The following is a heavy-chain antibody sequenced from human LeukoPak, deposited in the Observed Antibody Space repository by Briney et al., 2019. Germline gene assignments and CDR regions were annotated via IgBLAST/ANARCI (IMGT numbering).Heavy chain of an antibody. CDR2: ISSSSSYT. D-gene: IGHD5-12*01. V-gene: IGHV3-11*06. J-gene: IGHJ4*02. Sequence: PGGSLRLSCAASGFTFSDYYMSWIRQAPGKGLEWVSYISSSSSYTNYADSVRGRFTISRDNAKNSLYLQMNSLRAEDTAVYYCAKGYELFDYWGQGTLVTVFS. CDR1: GFTFSDYY. CDR3: AKGYELFDY.